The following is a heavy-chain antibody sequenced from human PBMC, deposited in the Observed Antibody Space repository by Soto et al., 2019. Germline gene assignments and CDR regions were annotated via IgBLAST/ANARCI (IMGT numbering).Heavy chain of an antibody. V-gene: IGHV1-2*04. CDR1: GYTFTGYY. Sequence: QVPLVQSGAEVKKPGASVKVSCKASGYTFTGYYMHWVRQAPGQGLEWMGWINPNSGGTNYAQKFQGWVTMTRDTSISTAYMELSRLRSDDTAVYYCARDHCSGGSCYPDYWGQGTLVTVSS. CDR2: INPNSGGT. J-gene: IGHJ4*02. D-gene: IGHD2-15*01. CDR3: ARDHCSGGSCYPDY.